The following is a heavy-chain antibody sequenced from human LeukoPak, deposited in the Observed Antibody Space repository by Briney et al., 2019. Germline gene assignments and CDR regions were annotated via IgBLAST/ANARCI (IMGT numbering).Heavy chain of an antibody. D-gene: IGHD3-10*01. CDR1: GRTIGLYG. Sequence: GRSLRLSCEASGRTIGLYGMFWVRQAPGKGLEWVAAIWFDGSNRYYADSVKGRFTISRDNSRNTVLLQMDSLSAEDTAVYYCAREKYEGSGSHYFALDVWGQGTMVIVSS. CDR3: AREKYEGSGSHYFALDV. CDR2: IWFDGSNR. J-gene: IGHJ6*02. V-gene: IGHV3-33*07.